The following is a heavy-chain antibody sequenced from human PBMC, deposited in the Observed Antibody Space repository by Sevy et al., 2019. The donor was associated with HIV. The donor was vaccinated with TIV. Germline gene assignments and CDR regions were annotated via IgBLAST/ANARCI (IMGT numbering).Heavy chain of an antibody. Sequence: GGSLRLSCAASGFTFSSYWMSWVRQAPGKGLEWVANIKQDGSEKYYVDSVKGRFTISRDNAKNSLYLQMNSLRAEDTAVYYCARDLELLRWYYFDYWGRGTLVTVSS. J-gene: IGHJ4*02. V-gene: IGHV3-7*03. CDR1: GFTFSSYW. CDR3: ARDLELLRWYYFDY. CDR2: IKQDGSEK. D-gene: IGHD1-7*01.